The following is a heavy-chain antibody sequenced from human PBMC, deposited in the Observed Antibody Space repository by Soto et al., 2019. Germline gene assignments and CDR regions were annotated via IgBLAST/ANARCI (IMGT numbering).Heavy chain of an antibody. CDR3: ARRGVTHYYYYGMDV. J-gene: IGHJ6*02. CDR1: GYSFTSYW. V-gene: IGHV5-51*01. Sequence: ESLKISCKGSGYSFTSYWIGWVRQMPGKGLEWMGIIYPGDSDTRYSPSFQGQVTISADKSISTAYLQWSSLKASDTAMYYCARRGVTHYYYYGMDVWGQGATVTVSS. CDR2: IYPGDSDT. D-gene: IGHD4-4*01.